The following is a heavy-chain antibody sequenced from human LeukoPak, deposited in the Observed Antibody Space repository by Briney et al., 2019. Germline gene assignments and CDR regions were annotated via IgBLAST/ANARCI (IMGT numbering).Heavy chain of an antibody. CDR2: IYPGDSDT. D-gene: IGHD4-17*01. J-gene: IGHJ5*02. CDR1: GYSCTSYW. V-gene: IGHV5-51*01. CDR3: ARHTFDDYGDYSNWFDP. Sequence: PGESLKISCKGSGYSCTSYWIGWVRQMPGKGLEWMGIIYPGDSDTRYSPSFQGQVTISADKSISTAYLQWSSLKASDTAMYYCARHTFDDYGDYSNWFDPWGQGTLVTVSS.